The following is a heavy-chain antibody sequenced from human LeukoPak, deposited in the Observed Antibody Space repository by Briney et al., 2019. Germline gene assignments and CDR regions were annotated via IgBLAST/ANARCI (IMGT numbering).Heavy chain of an antibody. D-gene: IGHD6-19*01. CDR2: ISGDGGST. Sequence: GGSLRLSCAASGFTFDDYAMHWVRQAPGKGLEWVSLISGDGGSTYYADSVKGRFTISRDNSKNPLYLQMNSLRTEDTALYYCAKDPYSSGQFDPWGQGTLVTVSS. CDR1: GFTFDDYA. CDR3: AKDPYSSGQFDP. J-gene: IGHJ5*02. V-gene: IGHV3-43*02.